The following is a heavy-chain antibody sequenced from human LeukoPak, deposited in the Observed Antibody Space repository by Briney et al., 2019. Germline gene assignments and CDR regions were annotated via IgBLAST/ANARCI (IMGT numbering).Heavy chain of an antibody. CDR1: GFTVSSNY. CDR3: ARDFEI. Sequence: GGSLRLSCAASGFTVSSNYMSWVRQAPGKGLEWVSSISGDSAYIYYADSVKGRFTISRDNAKNSLYLQMNNLRVEDTAVYYCARDFEIWGQGTLVTVSS. J-gene: IGHJ4*02. V-gene: IGHV3-21*01. D-gene: IGHD3-9*01. CDR2: ISGDSAYI.